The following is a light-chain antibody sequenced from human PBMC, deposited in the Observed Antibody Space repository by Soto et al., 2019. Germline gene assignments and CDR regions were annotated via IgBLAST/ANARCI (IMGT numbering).Light chain of an antibody. CDR3: SSYAASNIL. J-gene: IGLJ1*01. Sequence: QSVLTQPPSASGSPGQSVTISCTGTSSDVGTYKSVSWYQQRPGKAPKLMIYEVSKRPSGVPDRFSGSKSGNTASLTVSGLQPEDEADYYCSSYAASNILFGTGTKVTVL. V-gene: IGLV2-8*01. CDR1: SSDVGTYKS. CDR2: EVS.